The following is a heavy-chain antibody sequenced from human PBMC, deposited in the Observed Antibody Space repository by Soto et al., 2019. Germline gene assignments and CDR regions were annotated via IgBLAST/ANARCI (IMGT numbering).Heavy chain of an antibody. CDR3: AREEWYQLPADY. Sequence: QVQLVESGGGVVQPGRSLRLSCAASGFTFSSYAMHWVRQAPGKGLEWVAVISYDGSNKYYADSVKGRFTISRDNSKNTLYLQMNSLRAEDTAVYYCAREEWYQLPADYWGQGTLVTVSS. V-gene: IGHV3-30-3*01. D-gene: IGHD2-2*01. CDR2: ISYDGSNK. CDR1: GFTFSSYA. J-gene: IGHJ4*02.